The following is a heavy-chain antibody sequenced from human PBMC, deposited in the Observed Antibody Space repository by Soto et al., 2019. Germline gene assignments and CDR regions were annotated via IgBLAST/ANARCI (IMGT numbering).Heavy chain of an antibody. D-gene: IGHD3-16*01. Sequence: SVKVSCKASGGTFSNFAINWLRRAPGQGLEWMGGVIPIFHTPLYAQRFQGRVTITADTSTRTVYMELSSLRSEDTAVYYCASPVGVNFASDTWGNGNMVTVS. CDR2: VIPIFHTP. V-gene: IGHV1-69*06. J-gene: IGHJ6*03. CDR1: GGTFSNFA. CDR3: ASPVGVNFASDT.